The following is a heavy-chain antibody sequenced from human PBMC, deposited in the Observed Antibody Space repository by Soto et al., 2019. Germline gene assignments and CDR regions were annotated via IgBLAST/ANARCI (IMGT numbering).Heavy chain of an antibody. CDR2: INPNGGST. J-gene: IGHJ6*02. CDR3: AREYSSSSNYYYGMDV. Sequence: ASVKVSCKAPADTFTSYYIHWVRQAPGHGLEWMGIINPNGGSTRFAQTFQGRVTITADKSTSTAYMELSSLRSEDTAVYYCAREYSSSSNYYYGMDVWGQGTTVTVSS. CDR1: ADTFTSYY. V-gene: IGHV1-46*01. D-gene: IGHD6-6*01.